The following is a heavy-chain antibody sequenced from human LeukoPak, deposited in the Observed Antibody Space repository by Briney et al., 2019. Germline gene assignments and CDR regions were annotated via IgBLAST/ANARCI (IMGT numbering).Heavy chain of an antibody. V-gene: IGHV1-2*02. D-gene: IGHD6-13*01. CDR3: ARAPSLVFQDSSWYIY. Sequence: ASVKVSCKACGYTFTGYYMHWVRQAPGQGLELMGWINPNSGGTNYAQKFQGRVTMTRDTSISTAYMELSRLRSDDTAVYYCARAPSLVFQDSSWYIYWGQGTLVTVSS. CDR1: GYTFTGYY. CDR2: INPNSGGT. J-gene: IGHJ4*02.